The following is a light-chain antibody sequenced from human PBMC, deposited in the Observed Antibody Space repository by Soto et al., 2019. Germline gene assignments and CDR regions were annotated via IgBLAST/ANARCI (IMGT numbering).Light chain of an antibody. CDR2: DAF. J-gene: IGKJ1*01. Sequence: DIQMTQSPNTLSASVGDIVTITCRASQNINNWLAWYQQKPGKAPNLLISDAFSLESGVPSRFSGSGSGTDFNLTMSSLQPDDFATYYYQQYHTYPWTFGQGTKVEFK. CDR3: QQYHTYPWT. V-gene: IGKV1-5*01. CDR1: QNINNW.